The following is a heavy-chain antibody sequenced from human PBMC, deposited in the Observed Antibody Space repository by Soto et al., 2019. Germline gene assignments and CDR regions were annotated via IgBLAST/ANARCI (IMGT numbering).Heavy chain of an antibody. D-gene: IGHD5-12*01. CDR1: GGSISSYY. CDR3: GRGGGYSGYDHKFGAFDI. CDR2: IYYSGST. J-gene: IGHJ3*02. Sequence: PSETLSLTCTVSGGSISSYYWSWIRQPPGKGLEWIGYIYYSGSTNYNPSLKSRVTISVDTSKNQFSLKLSSVTAADTAVYHCGRGGGYSGYDHKFGAFDIWGQGTMVTVSS. V-gene: IGHV4-59*01.